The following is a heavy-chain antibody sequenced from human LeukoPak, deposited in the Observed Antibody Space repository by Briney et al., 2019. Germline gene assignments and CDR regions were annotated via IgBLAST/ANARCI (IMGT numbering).Heavy chain of an antibody. Sequence: PSETLSLTCAVYGGSFSGYYWSWIRQPPGKGLEWIGEINHSGSTNYNPSLKSRVTISVDTSKNQFSLKLSSVTAADTAVYYCARSGRIVVVPAAIPGGWFDPWGQGTLVTVSS. J-gene: IGHJ5*02. CDR2: INHSGST. CDR1: GGSFSGYY. V-gene: IGHV4-34*01. D-gene: IGHD2-2*01. CDR3: ARSGRIVVVPAAIPGGWFDP.